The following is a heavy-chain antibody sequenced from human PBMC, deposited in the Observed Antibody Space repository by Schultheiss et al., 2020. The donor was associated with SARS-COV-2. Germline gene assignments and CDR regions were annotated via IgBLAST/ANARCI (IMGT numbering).Heavy chain of an antibody. Sequence: ASVKVSCKASGGTFSNYGISWVRQAPGQGLEWMGWISAYNGNTNYAQKLQGRVTMTTDTSTSTAYMELRSLRSDDTAVYYCARGHQLPSHYYYYGMDVWGQGTTVTVSS. CDR3: ARGHQLPSHYYYYGMDV. J-gene: IGHJ6*02. D-gene: IGHD2-2*01. CDR2: ISAYNGNT. V-gene: IGHV1-18*01. CDR1: GGTFSNYG.